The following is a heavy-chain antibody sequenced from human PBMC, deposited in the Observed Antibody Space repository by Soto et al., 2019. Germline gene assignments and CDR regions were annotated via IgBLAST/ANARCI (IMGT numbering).Heavy chain of an antibody. CDR2: ISSNGGST. V-gene: IGHV3-64D*06. Sequence: EVQLVESGGGLVQPGGSLRLSGSASGFTFSSYAMHWVRQAPGKGLEYVSAISSNGGSTYYADSVKGRFTISRDNSKNTLYLQMSSLRAEDTAVYYCVKERAAAGTGNFDYWGQGTLVTVSS. D-gene: IGHD6-13*01. CDR3: VKERAAAGTGNFDY. CDR1: GFTFSSYA. J-gene: IGHJ4*02.